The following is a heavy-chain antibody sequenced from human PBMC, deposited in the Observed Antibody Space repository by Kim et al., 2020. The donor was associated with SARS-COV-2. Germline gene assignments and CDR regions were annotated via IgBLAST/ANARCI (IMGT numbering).Heavy chain of an antibody. Sequence: DGINKYYADSVKGRFTISRDNSKNTLYLKMNSLRAEDTAVYYCAKAEAYDYWGQGTLVTVSS. J-gene: IGHJ4*02. CDR3: AKAEAYDY. CDR2: DGINK. V-gene: IGHV3-30*02.